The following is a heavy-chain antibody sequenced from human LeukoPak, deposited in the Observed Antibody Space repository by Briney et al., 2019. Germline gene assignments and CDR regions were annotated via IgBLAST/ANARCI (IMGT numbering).Heavy chain of an antibody. D-gene: IGHD4-17*01. CDR2: INSDGSST. J-gene: IGHJ4*02. CDR3: ARDYGDYPITLDY. V-gene: IGHV3-74*01. Sequence: GGSLRLSCAASGFTFSSYWMHWVRHAPGKGLVWVSRINSDGSSTSYADSVKGRFTISRDNAKNTLYLQMNSLRAEDTAVYYCARDYGDYPITLDYWGQGTLVTVSS. CDR1: GFTFSSYW.